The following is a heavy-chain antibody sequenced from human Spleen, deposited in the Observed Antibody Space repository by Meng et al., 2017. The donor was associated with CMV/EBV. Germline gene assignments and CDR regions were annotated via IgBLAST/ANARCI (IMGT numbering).Heavy chain of an antibody. D-gene: IGHD4-17*01. J-gene: IGHJ6*02. CDR1: GFTFNNFA. V-gene: IGHV3-23*03. CDR3: AKGNYGDYETYGLDV. Sequence: GGSLILSCAASGFTFNNFAMNWVRQAPGKGLEWVSVIYSGGSSTYYVDSVKGRFTISRDDSKNTLYLQMNSLRAEDTAVYYCAKGNYGDYETYGLDVWGQGTMVTVSS. CDR2: IYSGGSST.